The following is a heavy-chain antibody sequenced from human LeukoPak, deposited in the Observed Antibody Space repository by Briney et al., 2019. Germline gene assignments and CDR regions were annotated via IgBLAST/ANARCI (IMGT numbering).Heavy chain of an antibody. J-gene: IGHJ4*02. CDR3: AKDRSSSWYGEFDY. V-gene: IGHV3-43*02. CDR1: GFTFDDYA. CDR2: ISGDGGST. D-gene: IGHD6-13*01. Sequence: PGGSLRLSCAASGFTFDDYAMHWVRPAPGKGLEGVSLISGDGGSTYYADSVKGRFTISRDNSKNSLYLQMNSLRTEDTALYYCAKDRSSSWYGEFDYWGQGTLVTVSS.